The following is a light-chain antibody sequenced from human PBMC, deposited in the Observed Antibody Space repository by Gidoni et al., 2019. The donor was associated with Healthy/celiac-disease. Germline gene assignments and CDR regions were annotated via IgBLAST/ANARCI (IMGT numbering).Light chain of an antibody. CDR1: QSISSY. J-gene: IGKJ1*01. V-gene: IGKV1-39*01. Sequence: IQMTQSPSSLSSSVGDRVTITCRASQSISSYLNWYQQKPGKAPKLLIYAASSLQSGVPSRFSGSGSGTDFTLTISSLQPEDFATYYCQQSDSTLWTFGQGTQVEIK. CDR2: AAS. CDR3: QQSDSTLWT.